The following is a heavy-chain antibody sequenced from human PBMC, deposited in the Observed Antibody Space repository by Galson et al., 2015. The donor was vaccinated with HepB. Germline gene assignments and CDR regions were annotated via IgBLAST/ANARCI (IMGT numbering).Heavy chain of an antibody. CDR2: IFWDDDQ. J-gene: IGHJ4*02. D-gene: IGHD3/OR15-3a*01. Sequence: PALVKPTQTLTLTCTFSGFSLNSRGVGVGWIRQPPGKALEWLALIFWDDDQRHTPLLKSRLSVTKDPSQNQVVLKLTSVDPVDTATYYCAHMDLGLTSFAYWGQGTLVTVSS. CDR1: GFSLNSRGVG. V-gene: IGHV2-5*02. CDR3: AHMDLGLTSFAY.